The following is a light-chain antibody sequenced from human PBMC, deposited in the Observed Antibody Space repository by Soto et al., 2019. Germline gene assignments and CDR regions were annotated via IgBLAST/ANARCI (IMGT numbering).Light chain of an antibody. CDR3: QQYNSNPLT. CDR2: KAS. V-gene: IGKV1-5*03. Sequence: DIQMTQSPSTLYASVGDRVIITCRANQSISAWLAWYQQKPGKAPKLLIYKASSLESGVPSRFSGSGSGTEFTLTISGLQPDDFATYYCQQYNSNPLTFGGGTKVEIK. J-gene: IGKJ4*01. CDR1: QSISAW.